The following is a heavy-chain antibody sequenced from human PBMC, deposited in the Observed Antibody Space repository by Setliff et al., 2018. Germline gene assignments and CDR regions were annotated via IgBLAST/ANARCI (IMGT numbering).Heavy chain of an antibody. CDR1: GASISDYY. Sequence: LSLTCTVSGASISDYYWTWIQQPAGKELEWIGRVSASGSTTYNPSLKSRVTMSVDTSRNQISLNLTSVTAADTAMYYCARERTIFGILVISGWFDPWGQGTVVTVSS. D-gene: IGHD3-3*01. CDR3: ARERTIFGILVISGWFDP. V-gene: IGHV4-4*07. J-gene: IGHJ5*02. CDR2: VSASGST.